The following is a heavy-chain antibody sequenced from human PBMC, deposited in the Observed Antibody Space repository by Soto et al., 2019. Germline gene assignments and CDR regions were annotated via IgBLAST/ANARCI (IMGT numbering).Heavy chain of an antibody. D-gene: IGHD3-10*01. CDR3: ARANYYGSPGDFDY. V-gene: IGHV3-48*01. Sequence: EVQLVASGGGLVQPGGSLRLSCAASGFTFSSYSMNWVRQAPGKGLEWVSYISSSSSTIYYADSVKGRFTISRDNAKNSLYLQMNSLRAEDTAVYYCARANYYGSPGDFDYWGQGTLVTVSS. J-gene: IGHJ4*02. CDR2: ISSSSSTI. CDR1: GFTFSSYS.